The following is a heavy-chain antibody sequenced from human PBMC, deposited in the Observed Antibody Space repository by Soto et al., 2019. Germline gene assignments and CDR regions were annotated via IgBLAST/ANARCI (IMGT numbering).Heavy chain of an antibody. Sequence: GASVKVSCKASGYTFTSYGISWVLQAPAQGLEWMGWISAYNGNTNYAQKLQGRVTMTTDTSTSTAYMELRSLRPDDTAVYYCAAAREAAAGRYYFDYWGQGTLVTVSS. CDR2: ISAYNGNT. CDR1: GYTFTSYG. CDR3: AAAREAAAGRYYFDY. J-gene: IGHJ4*02. V-gene: IGHV1-18*01. D-gene: IGHD6-13*01.